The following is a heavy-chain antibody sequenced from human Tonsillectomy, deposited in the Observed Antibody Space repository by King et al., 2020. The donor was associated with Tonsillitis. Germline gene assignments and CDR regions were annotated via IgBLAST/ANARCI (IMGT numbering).Heavy chain of an antibody. CDR3: AKDNSTRDFYDSSGPEGVDY. CDR1: GFTFSNYA. CDR2: ISGSGVST. Sequence: VQLVESGGGLVQPGGSLRLSCAASGFTFSNYAMIWVRQAPGKGLEWVSGISGSGVSTYYADSVKGRFTISRDNSKNTLYLQMNSLRPEDTAVYYCAKDNSTRDFYDSSGPEGVDYWGQGTLVTVSS. J-gene: IGHJ4*02. D-gene: IGHD3-22*01. V-gene: IGHV3-23*04.